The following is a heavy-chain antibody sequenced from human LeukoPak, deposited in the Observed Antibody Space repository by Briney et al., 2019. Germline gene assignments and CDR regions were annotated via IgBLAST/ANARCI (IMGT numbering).Heavy chain of an antibody. CDR2: ISGSDGST. V-gene: IGHV3-23*01. Sequence: PGGSLRLSCAASGFTFSSYAMTWVRQAPGKGLEWVSGISGSDGSTYYADSVKGRLTISRDNSKNTLYLQMNSLRAEDTAVYYCEGDIAAAYDAFDIWGQGTMVTVSS. CDR3: EGDIAAAYDAFDI. J-gene: IGHJ3*02. CDR1: GFTFSSYA. D-gene: IGHD6-13*01.